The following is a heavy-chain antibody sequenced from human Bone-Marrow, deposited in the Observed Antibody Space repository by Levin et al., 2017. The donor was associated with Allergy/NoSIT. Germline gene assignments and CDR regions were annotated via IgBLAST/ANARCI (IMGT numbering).Heavy chain of an antibody. V-gene: IGHV1-18*01. CDR3: ATTLPFDY. D-gene: IGHD1-1*01. Sequence: KISCKASGYTFTSYGFTWVRQAPGQGLEWIFFLLSSPFPPPSSPLFQGRVTLTTDTSTSTASMELRSLRSDDTAVYYCATTLPFDYWGQGTLVIVSS. J-gene: IGHJ4*02. CDR1: GYTFTSYG. CDR2: LLSSPFPP.